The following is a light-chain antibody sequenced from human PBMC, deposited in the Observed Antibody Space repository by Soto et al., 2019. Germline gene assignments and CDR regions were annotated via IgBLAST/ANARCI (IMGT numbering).Light chain of an antibody. J-gene: IGKJ4*01. V-gene: IGKV1-39*01. CDR2: SAS. Sequence: DIQMTQSPSSLSASVGDRVTITCRASQSISTYVSWYQHRPGKAPKLLIYSASTLQSGVPPRFSCSGSGTDFTLTISSLQPEDFATYYCQQSFNTLTFGGGTKVEIE. CDR3: QQSFNTLT. CDR1: QSISTY.